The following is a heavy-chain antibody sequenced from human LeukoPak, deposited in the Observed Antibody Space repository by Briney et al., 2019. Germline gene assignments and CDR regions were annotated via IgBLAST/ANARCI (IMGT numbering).Heavy chain of an antibody. Sequence: GGSLRLSCAASGFTVSSNYMSWVRQAPGKGLEWVSVIYSGGSTYYADSVKGRFTISRDNSKNTLYLQMNSLGAEDTAVYYCAVYDSSGYYLNYWGQGTLVTVSS. V-gene: IGHV3-53*01. CDR2: IYSGGST. D-gene: IGHD3-22*01. CDR3: AVYDSSGYYLNY. J-gene: IGHJ4*02. CDR1: GFTVSSNY.